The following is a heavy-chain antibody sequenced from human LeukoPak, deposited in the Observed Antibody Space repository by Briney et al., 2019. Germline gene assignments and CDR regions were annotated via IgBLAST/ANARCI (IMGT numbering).Heavy chain of an antibody. CDR2: INQDGSEK. Sequence: GGSLRLSCAASGFTFSSYWMTWVRQAPGMGPECVANINQDGSEKNYVDSVRGRFTISRDNARNSLYLQLNSLRAEDTAVYYCARDYFSRAALLGYFDLWGRGTLVTVSS. D-gene: IGHD2-15*01. J-gene: IGHJ2*01. V-gene: IGHV3-7*01. CDR3: ARDYFSRAALLGYFDL. CDR1: GFTFSSYW.